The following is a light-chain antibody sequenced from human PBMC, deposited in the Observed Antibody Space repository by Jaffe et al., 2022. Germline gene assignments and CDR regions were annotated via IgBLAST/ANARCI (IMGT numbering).Light chain of an antibody. CDR3: QTWGTGGV. Sequence: VLTQSPSASASLGASVKLTCTLSSGHSTYAIAWHQQQPEKGPRYLMKVYSDGRHIKGDGIPDRFSGSSSGAERYLTISSLQSEDEADYYCQTWGTGGVFGGGTRLTVL. CDR1: SGHSTYA. CDR2: VYSDGRH. V-gene: IGLV4-69*02. J-gene: IGLJ2*01.